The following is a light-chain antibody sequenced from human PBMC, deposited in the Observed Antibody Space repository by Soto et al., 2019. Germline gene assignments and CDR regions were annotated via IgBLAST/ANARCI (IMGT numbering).Light chain of an antibody. CDR3: QQYNSYS. J-gene: IGKJ1*01. CDR1: QSISSW. CDR2: DAS. Sequence: DSQMTQSPSTLSASVGDRVTITCRASQSISSWLAWYQQKPGKAPKLLIYDASTLESGVPSRFSGRGSGTEFTLTISSLQPDDFATYYCQQYNSYSFGQGTKVDI. V-gene: IGKV1-5*01.